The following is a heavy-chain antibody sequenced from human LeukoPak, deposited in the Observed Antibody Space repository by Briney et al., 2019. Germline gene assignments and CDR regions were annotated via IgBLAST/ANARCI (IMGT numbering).Heavy chain of an antibody. CDR1: GGSISSSNW. J-gene: IGHJ3*02. Sequence: SGTLSLTCAVSGGSISSSNWWSWVRQPPGKGLEWIGEIYHSGSTNYNPSLKSRFTISVDTSKNQFSLKLSPVTAADTAVYFCARGPYSYDSSGAFDIWGQGTMVTVSS. D-gene: IGHD3-22*01. CDR2: IYHSGST. V-gene: IGHV4-4*02. CDR3: ARGPYSYDSSGAFDI.